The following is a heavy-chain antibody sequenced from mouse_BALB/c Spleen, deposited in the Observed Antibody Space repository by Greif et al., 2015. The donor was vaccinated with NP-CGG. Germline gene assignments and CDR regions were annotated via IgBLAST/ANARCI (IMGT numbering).Heavy chain of an antibody. Sequence: QVQLQQSGAELAKPGASVKMSCKASGYTFTSYWMHWVKQRPGQGLEWIGYINPSTGYTEYNQKFKDKATLTADKSSSTAYMQLSSLTSEDSAVYYCARSYYDYDHAMDYWGQGTSVTVSS. CDR3: ARSYYDYDHAMDY. CDR1: GYTFTSYW. CDR2: INPSTGYT. J-gene: IGHJ4*01. V-gene: IGHV1-7*01. D-gene: IGHD2-4*01.